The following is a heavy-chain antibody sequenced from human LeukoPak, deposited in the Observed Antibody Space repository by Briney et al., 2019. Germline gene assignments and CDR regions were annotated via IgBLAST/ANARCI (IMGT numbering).Heavy chain of an antibody. V-gene: IGHV3-23*01. J-gene: IGHJ4*02. Sequence: HSGGSLRLSCAASGFTFSSYAMSWVRQAPGKGLEWVSAISGSGGSTYYAGSVKGRFTISRDNSKNTLYLQMNSLRAEDTAVYYCAKGYYDFWSGYYAGPEDYWGQGTLVTVSS. D-gene: IGHD3-3*01. CDR1: GFTFSSYA. CDR2: ISGSGGST. CDR3: AKGYYDFWSGYYAGPEDY.